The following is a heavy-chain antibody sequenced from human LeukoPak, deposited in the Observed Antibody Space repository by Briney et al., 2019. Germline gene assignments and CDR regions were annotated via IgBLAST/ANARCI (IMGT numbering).Heavy chain of an antibody. D-gene: IGHD5-18*01. CDR3: ACGYSYGEFDY. V-gene: IGHV1-8*01. CDR1: GYTFTSYD. CDR2: MNPNSGNT. J-gene: IGHJ4*02. Sequence: ASXKVSCKASGYTFTSYDINWVRQATGQGLEWMGWMNPNSGNTGYAQKFQGRVTMTRNTSISTAYMELSSLRSDDTAVYYCACGYSYGEFDYWGQGTLVTVSS.